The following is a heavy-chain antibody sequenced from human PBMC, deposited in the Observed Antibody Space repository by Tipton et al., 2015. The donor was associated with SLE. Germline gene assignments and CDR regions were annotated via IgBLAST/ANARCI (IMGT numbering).Heavy chain of an antibody. CDR1: GFTFSSYA. CDR2: ISYDGSNK. D-gene: IGHD6-13*01. V-gene: IGHV3-30-3*01. Sequence: SGFTFSSYAMHWVRQAPGKGLEWVAVISYDGSNKYYADSVKGRFTISRDNSKNTLYLQMNSLRAEDTAVYYCARGEQQLGFDYWGQGTLVTVSS. J-gene: IGHJ4*02. CDR3: ARGEQQLGFDY.